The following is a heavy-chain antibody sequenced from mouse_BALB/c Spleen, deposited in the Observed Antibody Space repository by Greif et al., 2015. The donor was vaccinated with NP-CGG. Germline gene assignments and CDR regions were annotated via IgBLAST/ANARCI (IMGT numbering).Heavy chain of an antibody. Sequence: VQLQQSGPELVKPGASVKMSCKASGYTFTSYVMHWVKQKPGQGLEWIGYINPYNDGTKYNEKFKGKATLTSDKSSSTAYMELSSLTSEDSAVYYCARWGTTVVEGFAYWGQGTLVTVSA. CDR3: ARWGTTVVEGFAY. CDR2: INPYNDGT. J-gene: IGHJ3*01. V-gene: IGHV1-14*01. D-gene: IGHD1-1*01. CDR1: GYTFTSYV.